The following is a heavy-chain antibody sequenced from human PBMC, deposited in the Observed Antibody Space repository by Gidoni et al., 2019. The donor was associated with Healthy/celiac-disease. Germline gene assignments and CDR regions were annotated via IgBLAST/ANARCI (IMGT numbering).Heavy chain of an antibody. D-gene: IGHD2-8*01. J-gene: IGHJ6*02. CDR3: AKNRDFIVPHSLLTPYYYYGMDV. Sequence: QVQLVESGGGVVQPGRSLRLSCAASGFTFSSYGMHWVRQAPGKGLEWVAVISYDGSNKYYADSVKGRFTISRDNSKNTLYLQMNSLRAEDTAVYYCAKNRDFIVPHSLLTPYYYYGMDVWGQGTTVTVSS. CDR2: ISYDGSNK. V-gene: IGHV3-30*18. CDR1: GFTFSSYG.